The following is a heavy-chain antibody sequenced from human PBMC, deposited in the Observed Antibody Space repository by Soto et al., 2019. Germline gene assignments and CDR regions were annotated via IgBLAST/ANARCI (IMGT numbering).Heavy chain of an antibody. V-gene: IGHV3-30-3*01. CDR3: ARAHYGSGSQYFYGMDV. CDR1: GFTFSSYA. J-gene: IGHJ6*02. D-gene: IGHD3-10*01. CDR2: ISYDGSNK. Sequence: QVQLVESGGGVVQPGRSLRLSCAASGFTFSSYAMHWVRQAPGKGLEWVAVISYDGSNKYYADSVKGRFTISRDNSKNTLYLQMNSLRAEDTAVYYCARAHYGSGSQYFYGMDVWGQGTTVTVSS.